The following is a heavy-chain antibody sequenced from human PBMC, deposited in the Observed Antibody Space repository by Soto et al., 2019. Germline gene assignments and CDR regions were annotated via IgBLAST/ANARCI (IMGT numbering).Heavy chain of an antibody. CDR1: AGTFRSYA. CDR2: IIPMFGTP. V-gene: IGHV1-69*12. Sequence: QVQLVQSGAEVKKPGSSVKVSCKVSAGTFRSYALTWVRQAPGQGLEWMGGIIPMFGTPNYAQKFQDRVTITADXXTXTXXMERSSLRSEDTAVFYCARARVTRGHSYYYYAMDAWGQGTTVTVSS. J-gene: IGHJ6*02. CDR3: ARARVTRGHSYYYYAMDA.